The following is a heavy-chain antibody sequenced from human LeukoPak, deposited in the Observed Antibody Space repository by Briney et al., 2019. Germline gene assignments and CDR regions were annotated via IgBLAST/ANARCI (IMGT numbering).Heavy chain of an antibody. J-gene: IGHJ4*02. V-gene: IGHV1-69*13. Sequence: SVTVSCKASGGTFSSYAISWVRQAPGQGLEWMGGIIPIFGTANYAQEFQGRVTITADESTSTAYMELSSLRSDDTAVYYCAREYCSSTSCFDYWGQGTLVTVSS. CDR3: AREYCSSTSCFDY. D-gene: IGHD2-2*01. CDR2: IIPIFGTA. CDR1: GGTFSSYA.